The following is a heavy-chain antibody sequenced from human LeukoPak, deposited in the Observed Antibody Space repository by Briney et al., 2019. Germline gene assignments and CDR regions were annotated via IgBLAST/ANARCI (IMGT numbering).Heavy chain of an antibody. CDR1: GFSVSDYY. CDR2: ITRKDAI. Sequence: GSLRLSCTASGFSVSDYYMNWIRQSPGKGLEWVSHITRKDAIEYADSVRGRFTISRDTANNLLYLQMDSLRPEDTAVYYCARGTYYSGSGPGNWFDPWGHGTLVTVSS. J-gene: IGHJ5*02. V-gene: IGHV3-11*01. D-gene: IGHD3-10*01. CDR3: ARGTYYSGSGPGNWFDP.